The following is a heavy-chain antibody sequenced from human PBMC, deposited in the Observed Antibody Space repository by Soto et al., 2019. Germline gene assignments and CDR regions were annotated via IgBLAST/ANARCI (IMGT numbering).Heavy chain of an antibody. D-gene: IGHD3-10*01. CDR1: WFSLSILGVG. CDR3: AHKGSGSRSIDY. V-gene: IGHV2-5*02. J-gene: IGHJ4*02. Sequence: FCSSLVKPTQTLPLTFALSWFSLSILGVGVGFNRHPPGKALEWLAVIYWDDDKRYSPSLKSRLTITKDTSKNQVVLTMTNMDPVDTATYHCAHKGSGSRSIDYWGQGTLVTVSS. CDR2: IYWDDDK.